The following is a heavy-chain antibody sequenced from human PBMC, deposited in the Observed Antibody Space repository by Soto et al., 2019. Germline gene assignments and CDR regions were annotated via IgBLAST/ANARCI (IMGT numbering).Heavy chain of an antibody. CDR1: VGSFSGYY. D-gene: IGHD3-10*01. Sequence: ETLSLTCAVYVGSFSGYYWSWIREPPGKGLEWIGEINHSGSTNYNPSLKSRVTISVDTSKNQFSLKLSSVTAADTAVYYCARGRYYGSGSYLHYYYYYGMDVWGQGTTVTVSS. V-gene: IGHV4-34*01. CDR3: ARGRYYGSGSYLHYYYYYGMDV. J-gene: IGHJ6*02. CDR2: INHSGST.